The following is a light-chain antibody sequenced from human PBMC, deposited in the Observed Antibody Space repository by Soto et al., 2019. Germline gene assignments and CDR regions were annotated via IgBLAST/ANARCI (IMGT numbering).Light chain of an antibody. Sequence: DTQMTQSPSSVSASVGDRVTITCLASQVIGNYLAWYQQKTGKVPKLLIYGAYTLQSGVPSRFSGSGSGTDFTLKISSLKTEEVAIYYCKKYNSGIITVGKGTRREIK. CDR1: QVIGNY. J-gene: IGKJ5*01. CDR2: GAY. CDR3: KKYNSGIIT. V-gene: IGKV1-27*01.